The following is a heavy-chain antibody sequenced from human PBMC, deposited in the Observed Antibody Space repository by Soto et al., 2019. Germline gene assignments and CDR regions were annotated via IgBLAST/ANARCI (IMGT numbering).Heavy chain of an antibody. CDR3: ANIPYDFWSGRGSDDFDI. Sequence: GGSLRLSCAASGFTFSSYSMNWVRQAPGKGLEWVSSISSSSSYIYYADSVKDRFTISRDNAKNSLYLQMNSLRAEDTAVYYCANIPYDFWSGRGSDDFDIWGQGTMVTVSS. V-gene: IGHV3-21*01. J-gene: IGHJ3*02. CDR1: GFTFSSYS. CDR2: ISSSSSYI. D-gene: IGHD3-3*01.